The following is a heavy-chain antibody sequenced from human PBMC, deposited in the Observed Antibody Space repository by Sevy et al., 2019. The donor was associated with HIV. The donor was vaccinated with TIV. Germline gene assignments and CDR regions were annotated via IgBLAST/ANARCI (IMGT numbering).Heavy chain of an antibody. V-gene: IGHV1-18*01. CDR1: GYTFTSYG. D-gene: IGHD3-9*01. CDR3: ARHGYFDWLWAPIQGYYYYYGMDV. J-gene: IGHJ6*02. CDR2: ISAYNGNT. Sequence: ASVKVSCKASGYTFTSYGISWVRQAPGQGLEWMGWISAYNGNTNYAQKLQGRVTMTTDTSTSTAYMELRSLRSDDTAVYYCARHGYFDWLWAPIQGYYYYYGMDVWGQWTTVTVSS.